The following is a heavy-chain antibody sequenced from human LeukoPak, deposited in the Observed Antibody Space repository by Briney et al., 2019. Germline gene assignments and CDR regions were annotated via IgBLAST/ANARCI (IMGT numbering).Heavy chain of an antibody. CDR1: GGSISTSGYY. Sequence: SETLSLTCTVSGGSISTSGYYWGWIRQPPGTGLEWIGDIFYSGITFYNPSLNSRATLSVATSKNRFSLKLSSLTAADTAVYYCARLGGYSHGPDPVDYWGQGTLVTVSS. CDR2: IFYSGIT. D-gene: IGHD5-18*01. V-gene: IGHV4-39*01. J-gene: IGHJ4*02. CDR3: ARLGGYSHGPDPVDY.